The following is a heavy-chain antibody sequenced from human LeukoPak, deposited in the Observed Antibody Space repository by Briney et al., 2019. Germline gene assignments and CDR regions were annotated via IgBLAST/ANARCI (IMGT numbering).Heavy chain of an antibody. CDR1: SGSLSGYS. J-gene: IGHJ4*02. V-gene: IGHV4-34*01. D-gene: IGHD4-17*01. CDR2: IHHSGST. CDR3: TRQSGTVTPIDY. Sequence: SETLSLTCAVSSGSLSGYSLGWIRQAPGKGLDWIGEIHHSGSTTYNSSLKNRVTISLDKPKSQFSLILTSVTAADTAVYYCTRQSGTVTPIDYWGQGILVTVSS.